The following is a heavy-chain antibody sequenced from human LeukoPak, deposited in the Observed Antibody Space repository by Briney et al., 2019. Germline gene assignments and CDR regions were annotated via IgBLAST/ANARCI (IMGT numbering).Heavy chain of an antibody. Sequence: ASVTVSCKASGYTFTSYGISWVRQAPGQGLEWMGWISAYNGNTNYAQKLQGRVTMTTDTSTSTAYMELRSLRSDDTAVYYCARAQDASIRFSGNWFDPWGQGTLVTVSS. CDR3: ARAQDASIRFSGNWFDP. D-gene: IGHD3-3*01. J-gene: IGHJ5*02. V-gene: IGHV1-18*01. CDR1: GYTFTSYG. CDR2: ISAYNGNT.